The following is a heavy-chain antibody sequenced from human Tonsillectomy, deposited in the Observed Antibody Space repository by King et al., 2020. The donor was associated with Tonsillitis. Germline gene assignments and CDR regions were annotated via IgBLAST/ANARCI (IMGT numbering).Heavy chain of an antibody. J-gene: IGHJ2*01. V-gene: IGHV4-34*01. CDR2: ISHSGST. Sequence: VQLQQWGAGLLKPSETLSLTCAVSDVSLSRYYWSWIRQPPGKGLEWVGEISHSGSTKYKPSLKSRVTITLDTSRSQFFLKLTSVTAADTAVYYCARNFDLWGRGTLVTVSS. CDR1: DVSLSRYY. CDR3: ARNFDL.